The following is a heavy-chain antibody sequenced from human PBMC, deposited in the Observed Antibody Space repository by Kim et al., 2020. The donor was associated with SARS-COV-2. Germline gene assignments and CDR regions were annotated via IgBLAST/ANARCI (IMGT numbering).Heavy chain of an antibody. CDR2: ISYDGSNK. D-gene: IGHD3-22*01. J-gene: IGHJ3*02. CDR1: GFTFSSYG. V-gene: IGHV3-30*03. CDR3: ARSRSSGYYVRRFSSDAFDI. Sequence: GGSLRLSCAASGFTFSSYGMHWVRQAPGKGLEWVAVISYDGSNKYYADSVKGRFTISRDNSKNTLYLQMNSLRAEDTAVYYCARSRSSGYYVRRFSSDAFDIWGQGTMVTVSS.